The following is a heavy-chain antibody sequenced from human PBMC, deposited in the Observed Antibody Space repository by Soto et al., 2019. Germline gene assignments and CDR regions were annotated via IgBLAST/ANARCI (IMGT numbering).Heavy chain of an antibody. CDR2: INAGNGNT. V-gene: IGHV1-3*01. CDR1: GYTFTSYA. Sequence: QVQLVQSGAEVKKPGASVKVSCKASGYTFTSYAMHWVRQAPGQRLERMGWINAGNGNTKYSQKFQGRVTITRDTSASTAYMELSSLRSEDTAVYSCARDLGVGAASDYWGQGTLVTVSS. J-gene: IGHJ4*02. CDR3: ARDLGVGAASDY. D-gene: IGHD1-26*01.